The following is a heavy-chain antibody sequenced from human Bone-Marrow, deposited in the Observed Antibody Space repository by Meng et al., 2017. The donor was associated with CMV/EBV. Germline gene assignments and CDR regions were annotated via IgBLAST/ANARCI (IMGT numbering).Heavy chain of an antibody. Sequence: GESLKISCAASGFTFSSYSMHWVRQAPGKGLEWVAFIRYDGSNKYYADSVKGRFTISRDNSKNTLYLQMNSLRAEDTAVYYCAKNGAFSTSWAYYFDYWCQGTLVTVSS. V-gene: IGHV3-30*02. CDR3: AKNGAFSTSWAYYFDY. CDR2: IRYDGSNK. D-gene: IGHD2-2*01. J-gene: IGHJ4*02. CDR1: GFTFSSYS.